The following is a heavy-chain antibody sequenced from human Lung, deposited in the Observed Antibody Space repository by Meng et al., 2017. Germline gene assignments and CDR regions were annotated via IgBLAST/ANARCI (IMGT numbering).Heavy chain of an antibody. J-gene: IGHJ4*02. D-gene: IGHD4-11*01. CDR1: GGSFSDYY. CDR3: ARGPTTMAHDFDY. CDR2: INHSGST. V-gene: IGHV4-34*01. Sequence: QGPLQRWGSGLLNPSETLSPPCVVSGGSFSDYYWSWIRQPPGKGLEWIGEINHSGSTNYNPSLENRDTISVDTSQNNLSLKLSSVTAADSAVYYCARGPTTMAHDFDYWGQGTLVTVSS.